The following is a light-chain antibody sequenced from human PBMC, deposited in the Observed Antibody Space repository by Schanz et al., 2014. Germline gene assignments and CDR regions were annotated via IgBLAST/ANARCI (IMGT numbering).Light chain of an antibody. CDR3: SSYTGNSTPVL. V-gene: IGLV2-14*02. CDR2: EGS. CDR1: SSDVGGYNL. Sequence: QSALTQPASLSGSPGQSITMSCTGTSSDVGGYNLVSWYQQHPGKAPKLVIYEGSKRPSGVSNRFSGSKSGNTASLTISGLQAEDEADYYCSSYTGNSTPVLFGGGTKLTVL. J-gene: IGLJ2*01.